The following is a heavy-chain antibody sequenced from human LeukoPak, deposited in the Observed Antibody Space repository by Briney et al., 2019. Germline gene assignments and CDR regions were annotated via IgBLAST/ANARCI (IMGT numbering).Heavy chain of an antibody. CDR2: IYYSGST. CDR1: GGSISSSSYY. J-gene: IGHJ4*02. V-gene: IGHV4-39*07. CDR3: ARVRTTVLDY. Sequence: SETLSLTCTVSGGSISSSSYYWGWIRQPPGKGLEWIGSIYYSGSTYYNPSLKSRVTISVDTSKNQFSLKLSSVTAADTAVYYCARVRTTVLDYWGQGTLVTVSS. D-gene: IGHD4-17*01.